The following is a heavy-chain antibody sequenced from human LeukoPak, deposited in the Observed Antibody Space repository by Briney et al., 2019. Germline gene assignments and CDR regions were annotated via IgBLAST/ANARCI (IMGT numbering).Heavy chain of an antibody. CDR1: GGSISSSTYY. CDR3: ARHHSSSWYAPFDY. J-gene: IGHJ4*02. Sequence: SETLSLTCTVSGGSISSSTYYWGWIRQPPGRGLEWIGSIYYSGTTDYNPSLKSRVTISVDTSKNQFSLKLSSVTAADTAVYYCARHHSSSWYAPFDYWGQGTLVTVSS. CDR2: IYYSGTT. D-gene: IGHD6-13*01. V-gene: IGHV4-39*01.